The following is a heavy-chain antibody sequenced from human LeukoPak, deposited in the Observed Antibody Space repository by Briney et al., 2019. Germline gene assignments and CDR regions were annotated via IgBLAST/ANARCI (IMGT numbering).Heavy chain of an antibody. CDR3: ARPSVATMAFDY. V-gene: IGHV5-51*01. D-gene: IGHD5-12*01. Sequence: HGESLKISCKGSGYSFTNYWIVWVRQMPGKGLEWMGIIYPGDSDTRYSPSFQGQVTISADKSISTAYLQWSSLKASDTAIYYCARPSVATMAFDYWGQGTLVTVSS. CDR2: IYPGDSDT. CDR1: GYSFTNYW. J-gene: IGHJ4*02.